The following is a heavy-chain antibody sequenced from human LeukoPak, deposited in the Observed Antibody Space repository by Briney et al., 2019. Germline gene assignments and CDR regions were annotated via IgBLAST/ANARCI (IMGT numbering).Heavy chain of an antibody. V-gene: IGHV3-30*04. CDR3: ARDYLLWFGEISNWFDP. J-gene: IGHJ5*02. CDR2: ISYDGSNK. D-gene: IGHD3-10*01. Sequence: TGGSLRLSCAASGFTFSSYAMHWVRQAPGKGLEWVAVISYDGSNKYYADSVKGRFTISSDNSKNTLYLQMNSLRAEDTAVYYCARDYLLWFGEISNWFDPWGQGTLVTVSS. CDR1: GFTFSSYA.